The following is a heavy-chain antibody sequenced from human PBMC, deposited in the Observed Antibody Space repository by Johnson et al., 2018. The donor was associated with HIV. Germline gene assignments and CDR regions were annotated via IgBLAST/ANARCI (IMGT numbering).Heavy chain of an antibody. D-gene: IGHD4-23*01. CDR2: ISHDGSDK. CDR1: GFTFSSYG. V-gene: IGHV3-30*18. J-gene: IGHJ3*02. Sequence: QVQLVESEGRVVQPGRSLRLSCAASGFTFSSYGMHWVRQAPGKGLEWVAVISHDGSDKNYADSVKGRFTISRDNSKNTLFLQMNSLRAEDTAVYYCAKLRWAPRAFDIWGQGTMVTVSS. CDR3: AKLRWAPRAFDI.